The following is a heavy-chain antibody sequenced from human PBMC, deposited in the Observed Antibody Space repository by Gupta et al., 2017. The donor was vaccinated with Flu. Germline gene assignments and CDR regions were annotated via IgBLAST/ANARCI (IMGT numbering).Heavy chain of an antibody. CDR3: AKDLGDYYYYGMDV. CDR1: GFTFSSYG. Sequence: QVQLVESGGGVVQPGRSLRLYCAASGFTFSSYGMHWVRQAPGKGLEWVAVISYDGSNKYYADSVKGRFTISRDNSKNTLYLQMNSLRAEDTAVYYCAKDLGDYYYYGMDVWGQGTTVTVSS. V-gene: IGHV3-30*18. CDR2: ISYDGSNK. J-gene: IGHJ6*02. D-gene: IGHD3-16*01.